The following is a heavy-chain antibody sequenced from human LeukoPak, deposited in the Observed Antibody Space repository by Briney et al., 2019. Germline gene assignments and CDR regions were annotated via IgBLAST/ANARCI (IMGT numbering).Heavy chain of an antibody. CDR3: ARPRGCGSARCNNFDY. D-gene: IGHD2-2*01. Sequence: GGSLRLSCEVSGFTFSSYSMSWVRQAPGKGLEWVAKMSEDGNEIFYVDSVKGRFTISRDNTKKSLYLQLNSLRPEDSAVYYCARPRGCGSARCNNFDYWGQGTLVTVSS. CDR2: MSEDGNEI. CDR1: GFTFSSYS. J-gene: IGHJ4*02. V-gene: IGHV3-7*01.